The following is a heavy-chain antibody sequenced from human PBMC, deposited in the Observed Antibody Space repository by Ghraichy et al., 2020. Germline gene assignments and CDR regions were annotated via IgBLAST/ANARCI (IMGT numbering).Heavy chain of an antibody. D-gene: IGHD3-22*01. CDR2: IKPDGGDK. Sequence: SCAASGFTFSTYWMTWVRQAPGKGLEWVANIKPDGGDKYYVDSVKGRFTISRDNAKNSLYLQMNSLRVEDTAIYYCARDPWIDDNNGYGAFDIWGQGTLVTGSS. CDR3: ARDPWIDDNNGYGAFDI. V-gene: IGHV3-7*01. J-gene: IGHJ3*02. CDR1: GFTFSTYW.